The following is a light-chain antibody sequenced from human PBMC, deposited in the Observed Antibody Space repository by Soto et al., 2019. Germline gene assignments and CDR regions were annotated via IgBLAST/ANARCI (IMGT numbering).Light chain of an antibody. CDR3: GTWDSTLSGV. J-gene: IGLJ1*01. V-gene: IGLV1-51*01. Sequence: QSVLTQPPSVSAAPGQKVTISCSGSISNIGNNYVSWYQHLPGAAPKLLIYDNNKRSSGIPDRFSGSKSGTSATLDITGLQTGDEADYYCGTWDSTLSGVFGTGTKVTVL. CDR2: DNN. CDR1: ISNIGNNY.